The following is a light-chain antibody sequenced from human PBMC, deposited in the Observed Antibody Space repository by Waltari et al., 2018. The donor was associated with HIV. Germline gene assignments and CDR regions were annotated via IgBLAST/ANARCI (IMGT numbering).Light chain of an antibody. CDR1: SGSIANHY. V-gene: IGLV6-57*01. J-gene: IGLJ2*01. Sequence: NFMLTQPHSVSESPGKTVTISCTRSSGSIANHYVQWYQQRPCSSPTTVLDEDNQRPSWVPDRFSGSIDSSSNSASLSISGLKTEDEADYFCQSYDSFSVLFGGGTKLTVL. CDR3: QSYDSFSVL. CDR2: EDN.